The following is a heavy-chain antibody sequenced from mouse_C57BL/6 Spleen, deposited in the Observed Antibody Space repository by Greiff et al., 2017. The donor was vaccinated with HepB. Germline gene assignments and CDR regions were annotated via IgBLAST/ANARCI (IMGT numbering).Heavy chain of an antibody. CDR3: ARDGAMDY. V-gene: IGHV3-6*01. CDR2: ISYDGSN. Sequence: ESGPGLVKPSQSLSLTCSVTGYSITSGYYWNWIRQFPGNKLEWMGYISYDGSNNYNPSLKSRISITRDTSKNQFFLKLNSVTTEDTATYYCARDGAMDYWGQGTSVTVSS. CDR1: GYSITSGYY. J-gene: IGHJ4*01.